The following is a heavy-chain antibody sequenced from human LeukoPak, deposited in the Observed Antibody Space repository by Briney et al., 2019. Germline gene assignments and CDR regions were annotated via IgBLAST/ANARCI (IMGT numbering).Heavy chain of an antibody. Sequence: GGSLRLSCTGSGVTFSDCAVSWVRQTPGKGLEWVCFVRAKTHGGAPETAASVRGRFNVSRDDSAGIAYLQMTSLRTEDTAMYYCARVNFRDYRGYTWFEPWGQGTLVTVSS. J-gene: IGHJ5*02. CDR1: GVTFSDCA. D-gene: IGHD3-10*01. CDR3: ARVNFRDYRGYTWFEP. CDR2: VRAKTHGGAP. V-gene: IGHV3-49*04.